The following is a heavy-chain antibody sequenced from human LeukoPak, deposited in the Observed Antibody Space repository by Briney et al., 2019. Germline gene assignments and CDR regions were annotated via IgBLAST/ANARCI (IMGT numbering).Heavy chain of an antibody. Sequence: GGSLRLSCAASGFTFSNYAMNWLRQAPGKGLEWVSYISTTSRTIYYPDSVKDRFTISRDNAKNALYLQMNSLRAEDTAVYYCARDGYSSSWYTLGLIYYYGMDVWGPGTTVTVSS. V-gene: IGHV3-48*01. CDR3: ARDGYSSSWYTLGLIYYYGMDV. J-gene: IGHJ6*02. D-gene: IGHD6-13*01. CDR2: ISTTSRTI. CDR1: GFTFSNYA.